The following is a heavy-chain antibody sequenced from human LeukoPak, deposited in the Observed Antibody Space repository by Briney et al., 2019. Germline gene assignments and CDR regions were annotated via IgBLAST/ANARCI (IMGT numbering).Heavy chain of an antibody. V-gene: IGHV1-8*01. CDR2: MNPNSGNT. CDR3: ARVTGHLWFGELSGPFDY. Sequence: GASVKVSCKASGYTFTSYDINWVRQATGQGLEWMGWMNPNSGNTGYAQKFQGRVTMTRNTSISTAYMELSSLRSEDTAVYYCARVTGHLWFGELSGPFDYWGRGTLVTVSS. D-gene: IGHD3-10*01. J-gene: IGHJ4*02. CDR1: GYTFTSYD.